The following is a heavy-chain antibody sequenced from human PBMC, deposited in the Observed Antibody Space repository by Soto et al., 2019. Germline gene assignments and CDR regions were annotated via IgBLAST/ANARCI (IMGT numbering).Heavy chain of an antibody. CDR1: GYSFTDYG. V-gene: IGHV1-18*01. Sequence: QVQLVQSGAEVKKPGASVKVSCKASGYSFTDYGFTWVRQAPGQGLEWMEWVNTYKGNTNYAQKFQGRVTMTTDTSTSTAYMELRGLRSDDTALYYCARERGNYMYFDYWGQGTLVTASS. CDR2: VNTYKGNT. D-gene: IGHD1-7*01. CDR3: ARERGNYMYFDY. J-gene: IGHJ4*02.